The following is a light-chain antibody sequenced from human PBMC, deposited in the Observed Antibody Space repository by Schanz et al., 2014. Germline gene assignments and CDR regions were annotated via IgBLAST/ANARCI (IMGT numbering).Light chain of an antibody. CDR3: SSYAGNNIWV. V-gene: IGLV2-11*01. CDR2: DVS. Sequence: QSALTQPRSVSGSPGQSVTISCTGTSSDVGGYNYVSWYQLHPGKAPKLMIYDVSKRPSGVPDRFSGSKSGNTASLTISGLQAEDEADYYCSSYAGNNIWVFGGGTKLTVL. CDR1: SSDVGGYNY. J-gene: IGLJ3*02.